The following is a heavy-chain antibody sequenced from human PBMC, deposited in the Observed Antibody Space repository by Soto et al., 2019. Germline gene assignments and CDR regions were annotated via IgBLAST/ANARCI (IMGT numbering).Heavy chain of an antibody. D-gene: IGHD3-10*01. V-gene: IGHV3-23*01. J-gene: IGHJ4*02. CDR1: GFTFNNYA. Sequence: EVQLLESGGGLVQPGGSLRLSCAASGFTFNNYAMTWVRQAPGKGLEWVSAISGGGDTTSYVDSVKGRFTVSRDASTNTQYLQMSSLRAEEPALYYCAKGRGSSGSLAPRVDSWGQGTLVTGSS. CDR3: AKGRGSSGSLAPRVDS. CDR2: ISGGGDTT.